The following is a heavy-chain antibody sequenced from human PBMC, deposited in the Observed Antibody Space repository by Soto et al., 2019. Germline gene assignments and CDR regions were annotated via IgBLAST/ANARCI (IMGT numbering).Heavy chain of an antibody. D-gene: IGHD3-16*01. CDR1: GFTFDSYA. Sequence: GGSLRLSCVASGFTFDSYAMNWARQAPLKGLEWISCIVPSSSETEYSDSVQGRFTISRDNAKNLLYLQMNRLKDEDTAVYYCARDHRWAFDYWGQGAMVTVSS. CDR2: IVPSSSET. V-gene: IGHV3-21*05. CDR3: ARDHRWAFDY. J-gene: IGHJ4*02.